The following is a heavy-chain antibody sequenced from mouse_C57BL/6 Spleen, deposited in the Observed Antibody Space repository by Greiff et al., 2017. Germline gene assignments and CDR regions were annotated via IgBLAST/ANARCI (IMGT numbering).Heavy chain of an antibody. CDR3: ARDGSSFDY. D-gene: IGHD1-1*01. Sequence: DVKLVESGPGLVKPSQSLSLTCSVTGYSITSGYYWNWIRQFPGNKLEWMGYISYDGSNNYNPSLKNRISITRDTSKNQFFLKLNSVTTEDTATYYCARDGSSFDYWGQGTTLTVSS. CDR1: GYSITSGYY. V-gene: IGHV3-6*01. J-gene: IGHJ2*01. CDR2: ISYDGSN.